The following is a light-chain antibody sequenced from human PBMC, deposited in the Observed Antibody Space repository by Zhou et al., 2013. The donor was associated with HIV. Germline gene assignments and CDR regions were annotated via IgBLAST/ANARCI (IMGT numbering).Light chain of an antibody. Sequence: QSALTQPASVSGSPGQSITIPCTGTSSDVGGYNYVSWYQQHPGKAPQLMIFDVNNRPSGVSNRFSGSKSGNTASLTVSGLQAEDEADYYCSSYTTSHTVVFGGGTKLTVL. V-gene: IGLV2-14*01. CDR1: SSDVGGYNY. CDR3: SSYTTSHTVV. J-gene: IGLJ2*01. CDR2: DVN.